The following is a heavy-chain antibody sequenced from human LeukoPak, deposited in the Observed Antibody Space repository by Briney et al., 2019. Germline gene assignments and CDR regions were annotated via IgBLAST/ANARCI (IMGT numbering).Heavy chain of an antibody. CDR3: ARLVVSSWYHEVLLGRDY. D-gene: IGHD6-13*01. CDR1: GASISSRPYC. CDR2: FYYSGST. Sequence: SETLSLTCTVSGASISSRPYCWGWIRQPPGKGLEWLGSFYYSGSTYYKPSLKSRVTISVDTSKNQISLKLSSVTAADTAVYYCARLVVSSWYHEVLLGRDYWGQGTLVTVSS. V-gene: IGHV4-39*01. J-gene: IGHJ4*02.